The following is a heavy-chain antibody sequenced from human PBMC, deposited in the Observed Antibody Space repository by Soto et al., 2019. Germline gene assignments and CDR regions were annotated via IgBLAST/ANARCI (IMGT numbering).Heavy chain of an antibody. D-gene: IGHD3-10*01. CDR2: SSSGGDDT. CDR1: GFTFSNYA. V-gene: IGHV3-23*01. J-gene: IGHJ4*02. CDR3: ARESGYGSGIDY. Sequence: EVQLLETGGGMVQPGGSLRLSCAASGFTFSNYAMTWVRQAPGKGLEWVSASSSGGDDTYYADSLRGRFTISRDNSRNTLFVQLNSLRDEDTAVYYSARESGYGSGIDYWGQGTLVTVSS.